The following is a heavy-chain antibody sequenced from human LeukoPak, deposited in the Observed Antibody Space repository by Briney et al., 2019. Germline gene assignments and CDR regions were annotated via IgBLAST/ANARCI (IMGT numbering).Heavy chain of an antibody. V-gene: IGHV1-46*01. J-gene: IGHJ4*02. Sequence: ASVKVSCKASGYTFTSYYMHWVRQAPGQGLEWMGIINPSGGSTSYAQKFQGRVTMTRDTSTNTVYMELSSLRSEDTAVYFCARATLSDYYFNYWGRGTLVTVSS. CDR2: INPSGGST. CDR3: ARATLSDYYFNY. CDR1: GYTFTSYY.